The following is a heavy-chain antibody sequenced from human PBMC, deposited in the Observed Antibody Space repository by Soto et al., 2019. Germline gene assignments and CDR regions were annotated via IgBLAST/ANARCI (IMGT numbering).Heavy chain of an antibody. Sequence: LRLSCAASGFTVSSNYMSWVRQAPGKGLEWVSVIYSGGSTFYADSVKGRFTISRDNSKNMVYLQMNRMRAEDTAVYYCAREWPHLDCWGQGTLVTVSS. CDR1: GFTVSSNY. J-gene: IGHJ4*02. CDR2: IYSGGST. V-gene: IGHV3-53*01. CDR3: AREWPHLDC.